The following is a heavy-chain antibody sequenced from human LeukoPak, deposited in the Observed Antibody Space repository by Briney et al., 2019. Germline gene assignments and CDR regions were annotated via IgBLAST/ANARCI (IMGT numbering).Heavy chain of an antibody. CDR1: GFTFSTYG. D-gene: IGHD5-12*01. CDR3: ARLGDKDVDIVATIEWGFDY. J-gene: IGHJ4*02. Sequence: GGSLRLSCAASGFTFSTYGMHWVRQAPGKGLEWVSYISSSGFTIYYADSVKGRFTISRDNARNSLFLQMNSLRAEDTAVYYCARLGDKDVDIVATIEWGFDYWGQGALVTVSS. CDR2: ISSSGFTI. V-gene: IGHV3-48*04.